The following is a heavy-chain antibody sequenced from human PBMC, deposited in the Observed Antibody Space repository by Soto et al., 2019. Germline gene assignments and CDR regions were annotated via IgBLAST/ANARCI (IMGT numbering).Heavy chain of an antibody. Sequence: GGSLRLSCAASGFTFSSYGMHWVRQAPGKGLEWVAVIWYDGSNKYYADSVKGRFTISRDNSKNTLYLQMNSLRAEDTAVYYCARDRGFSSEKRRNYYYYGMDVWGQGTTVTGSS. CDR2: IWYDGSNK. V-gene: IGHV3-33*01. CDR1: GFTFSSYG. D-gene: IGHD6-13*01. J-gene: IGHJ6*02. CDR3: ARDRGFSSEKRRNYYYYGMDV.